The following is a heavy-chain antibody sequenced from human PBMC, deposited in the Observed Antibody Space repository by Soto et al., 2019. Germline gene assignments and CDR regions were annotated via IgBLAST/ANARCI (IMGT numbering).Heavy chain of an antibody. CDR1: GGSISSYY. Sequence: SETLSLTCTVSGGSISSYYWSWIRQPPGKGLEWIGYIYYSGSANYNPSLKSRLTISVDTSKNQFSLKLSSVTAADTAVYYCTRRSGTTDWYFDLWGRGTLVTVS. V-gene: IGHV4-59*08. CDR2: IYYSGSA. D-gene: IGHD3-10*01. CDR3: TRRSGTTDWYFDL. J-gene: IGHJ2*01.